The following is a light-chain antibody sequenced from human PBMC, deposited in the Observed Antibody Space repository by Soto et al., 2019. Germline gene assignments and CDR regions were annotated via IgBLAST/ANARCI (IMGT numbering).Light chain of an antibody. CDR2: GAS. Sequence: EIVLTQSPGPLSLSPGERATLPCRASQSVSSGYFAWYQQKPGQAPRLLIYGASSRAAGIQARFSGSESGTDFTLTISRLEPEDLAVYYCQQYGSSPPSITFGQGTRLQIK. J-gene: IGKJ5*01. CDR3: QQYGSSPPSIT. CDR1: QSVSSGY. V-gene: IGKV3-20*01.